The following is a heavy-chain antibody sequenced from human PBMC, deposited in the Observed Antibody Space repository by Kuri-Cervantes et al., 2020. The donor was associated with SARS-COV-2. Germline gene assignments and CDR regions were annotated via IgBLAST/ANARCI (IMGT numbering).Heavy chain of an antibody. CDR1: GGSISSYY. D-gene: IGHD5-24*01. Sequence: SETLSLTCTVSGGSISSYYWSWIRQPPGKGLEWIGYIYYSGSTNYNPSLKSRVTISVDTSKNQFSLKLSSVTAADTAVYYCARTIRDGYNGHYFDYWGQGPWSPSPQ. V-gene: IGHV4-59*01. J-gene: IGHJ4*02. CDR3: ARTIRDGYNGHYFDY. CDR2: IYYSGST.